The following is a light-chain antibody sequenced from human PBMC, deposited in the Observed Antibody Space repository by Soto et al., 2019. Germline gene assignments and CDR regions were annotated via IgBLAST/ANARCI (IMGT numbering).Light chain of an antibody. CDR3: AAWDDSLRGGV. Sequence: QSVLTQPPSASGTPGQRVTISCSGSSSNIGSNYVYWYQQLPGTAPKLLIYRNNQRPSGVPDRFSGSKSGTSASLAISGLRSEDEDDYYCAAWDDSLRGGVFGGGTKVTVL. V-gene: IGLV1-47*01. CDR2: RNN. J-gene: IGLJ3*02. CDR1: SSNIGSNY.